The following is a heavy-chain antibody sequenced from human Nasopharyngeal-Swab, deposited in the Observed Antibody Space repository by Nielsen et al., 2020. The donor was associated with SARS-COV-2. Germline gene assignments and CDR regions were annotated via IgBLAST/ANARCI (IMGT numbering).Heavy chain of an antibody. CDR2: ISYDGSNK. V-gene: IGHV3-30*18. CDR3: AKDKKARGDSSSWTTDY. J-gene: IGHJ4*02. D-gene: IGHD6-13*01. Sequence: WISQRPGKGLEWVAVISYDGSNKYYADSVKGRFTISRDNSKNTLYLQMNSLRAEDTAVYYCAKDKKARGDSSSWTTDYWGQGTLVTVSS.